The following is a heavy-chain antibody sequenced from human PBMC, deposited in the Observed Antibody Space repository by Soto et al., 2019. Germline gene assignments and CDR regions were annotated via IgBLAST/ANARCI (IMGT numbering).Heavy chain of an antibody. CDR1: GFTFSSYS. CDR3: ARDQKGPVLTDYYYYYMDV. CDR2: ISSSSSYI. V-gene: IGHV3-21*01. J-gene: IGHJ6*03. D-gene: IGHD3-9*01. Sequence: GGSLRLSCAASGFTFSSYSMNWVRQAPGKGLEWVSSISSSSSYIYYADSVKGRFTISRDNAKNSLYLQMNSLRAEDTAVYYCARDQKGPVLTDYYYYYMDVWGKGTTVTVSS.